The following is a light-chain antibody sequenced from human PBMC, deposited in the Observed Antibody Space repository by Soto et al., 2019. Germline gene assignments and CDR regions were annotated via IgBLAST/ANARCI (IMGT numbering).Light chain of an antibody. Sequence: QPVLTQPPSASGTPGQRVTISCSGSGSNIGSNTVNWYQQLPGTAPKLLIYSSNQRPSGVPDRFSGSRSGTSASLAISGLQSEDEADYYCAAWDDSLNGWVFGGGTKVTVL. J-gene: IGLJ3*02. V-gene: IGLV1-44*01. CDR2: SSN. CDR1: GSNIGSNT. CDR3: AAWDDSLNGWV.